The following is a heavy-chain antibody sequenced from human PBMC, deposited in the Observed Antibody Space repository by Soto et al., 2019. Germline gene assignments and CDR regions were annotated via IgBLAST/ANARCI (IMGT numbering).Heavy chain of an antibody. CDR1: GFTFSSYW. D-gene: IGHD2-2*01. J-gene: IGHJ4*02. CDR3: AGLGYSTSSSCDDRGR. Sequence: EVQLVESGGGLVQPGGSLRLSCTVSGFTFSSYWMHWVRQAPGKGLVWVSRINSDGGSTSYADSVKGRFTISRDNAKNTLYLQMNSLRAEDTAIYYCAGLGYSTSSSCDDRGRWGQGTLVTVSS. CDR2: INSDGGST. V-gene: IGHV3-74*01.